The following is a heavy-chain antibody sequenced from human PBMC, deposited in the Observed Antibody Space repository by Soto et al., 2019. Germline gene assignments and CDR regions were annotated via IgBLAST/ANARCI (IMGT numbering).Heavy chain of an antibody. D-gene: IGHD3-3*01. J-gene: IGHJ6*02. CDR3: ARDRSSYYDLWSGSLPYYYFGMDV. CDR2: IKQDGSEK. CDR1: GFTFSSYW. V-gene: IGHV3-7*01. Sequence: EVQLVESGGGLVQPGGSLRLSCAASGFTFSSYWMSWVRQAPGKGLEWVANIKQDGSEKYYVDSVKGRFTISRDNAKNSLYLQMNSLRAEDTAVYYCARDRSSYYDLWSGSLPYYYFGMDVWGQGTTVTVSS.